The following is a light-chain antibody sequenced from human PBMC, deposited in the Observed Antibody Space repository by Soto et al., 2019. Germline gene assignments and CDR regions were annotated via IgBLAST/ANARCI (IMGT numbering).Light chain of an antibody. CDR1: QSIGYW. J-gene: IGKJ1*01. Sequence: DIQMTQSPSTLSASVGDRVTITCRASQSIGYWLAWYQQKPGKAPNLLIYAASSLETGVPTRFSGSGSGTEFTITISSLQPDDSASYYCQQYNSYSKTFGQGTKVEIK. V-gene: IGKV1-5*01. CDR3: QQYNSYSKT. CDR2: AAS.